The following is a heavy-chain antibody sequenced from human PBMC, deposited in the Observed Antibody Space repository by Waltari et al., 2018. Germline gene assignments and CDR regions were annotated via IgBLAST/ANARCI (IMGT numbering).Heavy chain of an antibody. CDR2: INPNSGST. J-gene: IGHJ4*02. CDR3: ARTLTGAFDS. CDR1: GYTFTGYY. V-gene: IGHV1-2*02. Sequence: QVPLVQCGAEVKEPGASVEVLCKACGYTFTGYYVHGVRQATGQGREWRVWINPNSGSTNYAQQFQGSVTMTRDTSISTAYMELSRLGSTDTAVYSCARTLTGAFDSWGQGTLVTVSS. D-gene: IGHD7-27*01.